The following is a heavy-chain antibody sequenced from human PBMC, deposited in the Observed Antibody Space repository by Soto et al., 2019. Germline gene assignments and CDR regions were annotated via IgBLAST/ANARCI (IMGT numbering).Heavy chain of an antibody. D-gene: IGHD3-22*01. CDR2: ISATGGDT. V-gene: IGHV3-23*01. CDR3: AKDRGYYDSSGYFDY. CDR1: GFTFSTYG. J-gene: IGHJ4*02. Sequence: GGSLRLSCAASGFTFSTYGMTWVRQAPGKRLEWVSIISATGGDTYYADSVKGRFTISRDNSKSTLYLQMNSLRAEDTAVYYCAKDRGYYDSSGYFDYWGQGTLVTVSS.